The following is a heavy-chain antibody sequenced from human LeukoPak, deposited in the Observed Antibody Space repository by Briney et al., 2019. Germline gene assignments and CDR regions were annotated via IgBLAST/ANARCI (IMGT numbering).Heavy chain of an antibody. CDR2: IYYSGST. J-gene: IGHJ4*02. CDR3: ARDRVVTAIHSPFDY. CDR1: GGSISSSSYY. D-gene: IGHD2-21*02. V-gene: IGHV4-39*07. Sequence: PSETLSLTCTVSGGSISSSSYYWGWIRQPPGKGLEWIGSIYYSGSTYYNPSLKSRVTISVDTSKNQFSLKLSSVTAADTAVYYCARDRVVTAIHSPFDYWGQGTLVTVSS.